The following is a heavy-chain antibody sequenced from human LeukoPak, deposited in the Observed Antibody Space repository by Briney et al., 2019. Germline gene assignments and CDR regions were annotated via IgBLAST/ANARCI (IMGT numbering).Heavy chain of an antibody. J-gene: IGHJ3*02. CDR1: GFTFKEYW. Sequence: GGSLRLSCAASGFTFKEYWMSWARQAPRKGLEWVAFIKEDGSEKFYVDSVKDRFTISRDNSKNTLYLQMSSLRADDTAVYYCAKRGSAERAFDIWGLGTMVTVSS. V-gene: IGHV3-7*03. CDR2: IKEDGSEK. D-gene: IGHD3-10*01. CDR3: AKRGSAERAFDI.